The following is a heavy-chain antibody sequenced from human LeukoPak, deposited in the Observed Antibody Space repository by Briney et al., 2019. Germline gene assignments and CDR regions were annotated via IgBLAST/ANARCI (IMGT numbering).Heavy chain of an antibody. CDR3: ATVPRNPDFGNTEYYQY. J-gene: IGHJ4*02. CDR2: VNPADSDT. V-gene: IGHV5-51*01. CDR1: GYSFTSYW. Sequence: GESLKISCRGSGYSFTSYWIAWVRQLPGKGLEWIGIVNPADSDTRNSPSFEGQVTISVDKFINTAYLQWSTLQASDSAIYYCATVPRNPDFGNTEYYQYWGQGTLVTVSS. D-gene: IGHD2/OR15-2a*01.